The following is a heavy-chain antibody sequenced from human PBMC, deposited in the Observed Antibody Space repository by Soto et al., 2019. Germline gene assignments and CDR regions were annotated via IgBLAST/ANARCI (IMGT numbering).Heavy chain of an antibody. CDR2: ISYDGTNE. D-gene: IGHD3-22*01. J-gene: IGHJ4*02. Sequence: PGGSLRLSCAASGFTFSSYGMHWVRQAPGKGLEWVAVISYDGTNENYADSVKGRFTISRDNSKNTLQLQMNSLRAEDTAVYYCAKDTYYHDSSGYYIFDYWGQGT. CDR1: GFTFSSYG. CDR3: AKDTYYHDSSGYYIFDY. V-gene: IGHV3-30*18.